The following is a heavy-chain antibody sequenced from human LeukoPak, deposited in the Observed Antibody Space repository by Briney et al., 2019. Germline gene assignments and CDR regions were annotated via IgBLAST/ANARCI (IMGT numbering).Heavy chain of an antibody. J-gene: IGHJ4*02. Sequence: GGSLRLSCAASGFTFSSYEMNWVRQAPGKGLEWVSYISSSGSTIYYADSVKGRFTISGDNAKNSLYLQMNSLRAEDTAVYYCARVGYSSSWSPSDYWGQGALVTVSS. CDR2: ISSSGSTI. CDR3: ARVGYSSSWSPSDY. CDR1: GFTFSSYE. D-gene: IGHD6-13*01. V-gene: IGHV3-48*03.